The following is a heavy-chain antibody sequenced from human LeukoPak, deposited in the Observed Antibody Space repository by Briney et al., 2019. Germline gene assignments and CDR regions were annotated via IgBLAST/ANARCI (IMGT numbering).Heavy chain of an antibody. Sequence: SVKVSCKASGGTFKSYGISWVRQAPGQGLEWMGRIMPILSIVNYAQKLQGRVTITADKSTSTAYMELSSLRSDDTAIYYCAPSSPRVVVPDADSWFDPWGQGTLVTVSS. J-gene: IGHJ5*02. V-gene: IGHV1-69*04. CDR2: IMPILSIV. CDR3: APSSPRVVVPDADSWFDP. CDR1: GGTFKSYG. D-gene: IGHD2-2*01.